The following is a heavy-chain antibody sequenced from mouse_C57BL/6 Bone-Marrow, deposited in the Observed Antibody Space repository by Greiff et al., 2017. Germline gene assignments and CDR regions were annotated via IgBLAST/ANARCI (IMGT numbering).Heavy chain of an antibody. D-gene: IGHD3-2*02. V-gene: IGHV1-4*01. CDR3: ERSAAQGFAY. CDR2: INPSSGTT. Sequence: VQLQQSGAELVRPGASVKLSCKASGYTFTSYTMHWVNQRPGQGLEWIGYINPSSGTTKYNPKFKDKATLTADKPSSTAYMQLSSLTSEDSAVYYCERSAAQGFAYWGQGTLVTVSA. CDR1: GYTFTSYT. J-gene: IGHJ3*01.